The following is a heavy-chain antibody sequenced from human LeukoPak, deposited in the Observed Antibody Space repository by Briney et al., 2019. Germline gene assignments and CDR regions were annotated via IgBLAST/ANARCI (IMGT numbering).Heavy chain of an antibody. CDR3: APRGYYDSSGYYYFDN. CDR1: GGPFSGYY. Sequence: SETLSLTCAVYGGPFSGYYWSWIRQPPGKGLEWIGEINHSGSTDYNPSLKSRVTISIDTSKNQCSLKLSSVTAADTAVYYCAPRGYYDSSGYYYFDNWGRGTLVTVSS. V-gene: IGHV4-34*01. CDR2: INHSGST. J-gene: IGHJ4*02. D-gene: IGHD3-22*01.